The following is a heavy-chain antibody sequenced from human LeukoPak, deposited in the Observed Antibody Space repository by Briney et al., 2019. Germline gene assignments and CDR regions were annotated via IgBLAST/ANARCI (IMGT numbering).Heavy chain of an antibody. CDR2: ISYDGSNK. CDR1: GFTFSSYA. J-gene: IGHJ3*02. D-gene: IGHD4-11*01. V-gene: IGHV3-30*04. CDR3: ARAYIPYAFDI. Sequence: PGRSLRLSCAASGFTFSSYAMHWVRQAPGKGLEWVAVISYDGSNKYYADSVKGRFTISRDNSKNTLYLQMNSLRAEDTAVYYCARAYIPYAFDIWGQGTMVTVSS.